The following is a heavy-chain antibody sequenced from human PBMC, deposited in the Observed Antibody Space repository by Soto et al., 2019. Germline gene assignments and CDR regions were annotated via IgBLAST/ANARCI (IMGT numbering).Heavy chain of an antibody. J-gene: IGHJ4*02. Sequence: ASVKVSCKVSGYTLTELSMHWVRQAPGKGLEWMGGFDPEDGETIYAQKFQGRVTMTEDTSTDTAYMELSSLRSEDTAVYYCATGLTYYYGSGSYFYFDYWGQGTLVTVSS. CDR1: GYTLTELS. D-gene: IGHD3-10*01. CDR3: ATGLTYYYGSGSYFYFDY. CDR2: FDPEDGET. V-gene: IGHV1-24*01.